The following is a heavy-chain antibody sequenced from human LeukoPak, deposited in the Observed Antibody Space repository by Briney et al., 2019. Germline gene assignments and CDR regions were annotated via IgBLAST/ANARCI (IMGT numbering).Heavy chain of an antibody. CDR2: ISNIGGST. J-gene: IGHJ4*02. CDR3: AKEGCSSTSCYVVDY. CDR1: GFTFSSYA. D-gene: IGHD2-2*01. Sequence: GGSLRLSCAASGFTFSSYAMSWVRQTPGKGLEWVSGISNIGGSTYYADSVEGRFTISRDKSKNTLYLQMNSLKAEDTAVYYCAKEGCSSTSCYVVDYWGQGTLVTVSS. V-gene: IGHV3-23*01.